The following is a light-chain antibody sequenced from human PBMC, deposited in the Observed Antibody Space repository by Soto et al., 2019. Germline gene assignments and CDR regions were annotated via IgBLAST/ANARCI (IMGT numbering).Light chain of an antibody. CDR1: SSDIGTYKY. Sequence: QSVLTQPASVSGSPGQSITISCTGTSSDIGTYKYVSWFQHRPDKAPKLIIFEVSNRPSGISDRFSGFKSANTAYLTISGVQPEDEADYHCSSYTTIKTVVFGGGTKVTVL. CDR2: EVS. V-gene: IGLV2-14*01. CDR3: SSYTTIKTVV. J-gene: IGLJ2*01.